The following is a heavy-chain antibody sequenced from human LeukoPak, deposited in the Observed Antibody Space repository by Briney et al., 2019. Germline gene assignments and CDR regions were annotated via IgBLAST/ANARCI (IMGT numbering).Heavy chain of an antibody. J-gene: IGHJ1*01. D-gene: IGHD3-22*01. V-gene: IGHV3-7*01. Sequence: GGSLRLSCAASGGTIISYWMTWIRQAPGKGLEWVANIKQDGIEKYYVDSVEGRFTVSIDNTKNSLFLQMDSLRAEDTAVYYCPRVSSGYYCDHFQTWGQGSLVTVSS. CDR1: GGTIISYW. CDR2: IKQDGIEK. CDR3: PRVSSGYYCDHFQT.